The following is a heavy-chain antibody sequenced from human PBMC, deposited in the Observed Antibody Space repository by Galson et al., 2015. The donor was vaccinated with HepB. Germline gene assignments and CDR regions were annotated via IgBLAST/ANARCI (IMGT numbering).Heavy chain of an antibody. D-gene: IGHD3-10*01. J-gene: IGHJ4*02. Sequence: SLRLSCAASGFTVSSNYMSWVRQAPGKGLEWVSVIYSGGSTYYADSVKGRFTISRDNSKNTLYLQMNSLRAEDTAVYYCARDSGLWFGELPFDYWGQGTLVTVSS. V-gene: IGHV3-66*02. CDR1: GFTVSSNY. CDR3: ARDSGLWFGELPFDY. CDR2: IYSGGST.